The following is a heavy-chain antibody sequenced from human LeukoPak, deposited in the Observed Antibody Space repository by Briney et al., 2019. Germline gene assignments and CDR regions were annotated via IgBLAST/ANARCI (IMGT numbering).Heavy chain of an antibody. D-gene: IGHD2-21*01. Sequence: GGPLRLSCAASGFTFSSYSMTWVRQAPVKGLEWVSSISSSSYIYYADSVKGRFTISRDNAKNSLYLQMNSLRAEDTAVYYCARDTSYSYGMDVWGQGTTVTVSS. CDR3: ARDTSYSYGMDV. J-gene: IGHJ6*02. V-gene: IGHV3-21*01. CDR1: GFTFSSYS. CDR2: ISSSSYI.